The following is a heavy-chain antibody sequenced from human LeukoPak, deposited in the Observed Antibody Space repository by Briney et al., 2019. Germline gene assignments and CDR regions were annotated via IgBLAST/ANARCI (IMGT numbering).Heavy chain of an antibody. Sequence: SVKVSCKASGFTFTSSAVQWVRQARGQRLEWIGWIVVGSGNTNYAQKFQERVTITRDMSTSTAYMEPSSLRSEDTAVYYCAAGQDFQYCGGDCSAFDIWGQGTMVTVSS. V-gene: IGHV1-58*01. CDR3: AAGQDFQYCGGDCSAFDI. CDR1: GFTFTSSA. J-gene: IGHJ3*02. D-gene: IGHD2-21*02. CDR2: IVVGSGNT.